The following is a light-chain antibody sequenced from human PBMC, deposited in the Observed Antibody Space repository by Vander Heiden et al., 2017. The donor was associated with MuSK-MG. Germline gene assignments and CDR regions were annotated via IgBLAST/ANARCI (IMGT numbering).Light chain of an antibody. CDR3: MQALQTPRT. V-gene: IGKV2-28*01. J-gene: IGKJ1*01. CDR2: LGS. Sequence: IVMPQSPLSLPVTPGEPASISCRSSQSLLYSSGYNYLDWYLQKPGQSPQLLIYLGSDRASGVPDRFSGSGSGTDFTLKISRVEAEDVGVYYCMQALQTPRTFGQGTKVEIK. CDR1: QSLLYSSGYNY.